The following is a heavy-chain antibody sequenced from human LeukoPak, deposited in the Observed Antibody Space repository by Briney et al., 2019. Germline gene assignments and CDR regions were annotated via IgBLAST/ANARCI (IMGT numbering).Heavy chain of an antibody. J-gene: IGHJ4*02. Sequence: ASVKVSCKASGGTFSSYAISWVRQAPGQGLEWMGGIIPIFGTANYAQKFQGRVTITADESTSTAHMELSSLRSEDTAVYYCARGSYTLGYQPYWGQGTLVTVSS. CDR2: IIPIFGTA. D-gene: IGHD7-27*01. V-gene: IGHV1-69*01. CDR3: ARGSYTLGYQPY. CDR1: GGTFSSYA.